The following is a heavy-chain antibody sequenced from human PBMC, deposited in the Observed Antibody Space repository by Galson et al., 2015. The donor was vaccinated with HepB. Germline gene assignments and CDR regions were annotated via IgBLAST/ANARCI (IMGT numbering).Heavy chain of an antibody. Sequence: SLRLSCAGSGFSFRRHSLNWVRQAPGKGLEWIAYISAAGRIIFYADSVKGRFTISRDNGKNTMFLQLNNLIVDDTAVYFCARVAGEDDITRRTRYDSWGQGTLGTV. J-gene: IGHJ5*02. CDR3: ARVAGEDDITRRTRYDS. V-gene: IGHV3-48*01. CDR2: ISAAGRII. D-gene: IGHD1/OR15-1a*01. CDR1: GFSFRRHS.